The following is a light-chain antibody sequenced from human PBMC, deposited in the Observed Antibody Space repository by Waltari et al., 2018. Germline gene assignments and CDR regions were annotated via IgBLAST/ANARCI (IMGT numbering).Light chain of an antibody. CDR3: VQYNSWPG. CDR1: QSVSSS. CDR2: GAS. J-gene: IGKJ1*01. Sequence: EIVMTQSPATLSVSPGERATLSCRASQSVSSSLAWYQQKPGQAPRLLIYGASTRATGVPVRFSGSVSGTEFTLTISSLQSEDFAVDYCVQYNSWPGFGQGTKVDIK. V-gene: IGKV3-15*01.